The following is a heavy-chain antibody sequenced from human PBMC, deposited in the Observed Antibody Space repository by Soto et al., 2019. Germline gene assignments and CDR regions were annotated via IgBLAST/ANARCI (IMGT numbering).Heavy chain of an antibody. Sequence: QVQLEESGGGVVQPGRSLRLSCAASGFTFSRHTMHWVRQAPGKGLEWVASISYDGSNKYYANSGEGRFTISRDNSKNALSVQMDSLRAEDTAVYYCARDRLRLGELSLLGDFDYWGQGTLVTVSS. CDR2: ISYDGSNK. D-gene: IGHD3-16*02. CDR3: ARDRLRLGELSLLGDFDY. CDR1: GFTFSRHT. V-gene: IGHV3-30*04. J-gene: IGHJ4*02.